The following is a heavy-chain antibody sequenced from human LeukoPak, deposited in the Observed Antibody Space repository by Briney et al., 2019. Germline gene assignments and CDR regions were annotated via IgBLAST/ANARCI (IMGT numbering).Heavy chain of an antibody. CDR3: ARVASSSWQLDY. J-gene: IGHJ4*02. D-gene: IGHD6-13*01. V-gene: IGHV3-30-3*01. Sequence: PGRSLRLSCAASGFTFSSYAMHWVRQAPGKGLEWVAVISYDGSNKYYADSVKGRFTISRDNSKNTLYLQMNSLRAEDTAVYYCARVASSSWQLDYWGQGTLVTVSS. CDR2: ISYDGSNK. CDR1: GFTFSSYA.